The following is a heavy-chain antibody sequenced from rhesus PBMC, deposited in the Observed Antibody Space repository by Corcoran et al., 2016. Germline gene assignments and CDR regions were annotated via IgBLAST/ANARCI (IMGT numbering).Heavy chain of an antibody. V-gene: IGHV4-165*01. CDR1: GYSISSNY. J-gene: IGHJ4*01. CDR2: IYGSSGST. CDR3: ARENSSGWLYYFDY. D-gene: IGHD6-31*01. Sequence: QVQLQESGPGLVKPSETLSLTCAVSGYSISSNYWSWIRNPPGKGLEWIGYIYGSSGSTYYNPSLKSQVTLSPDTSKNQFSLKLSSVTAADTAVYYCARENSSGWLYYFDYWGQGVLVTVSS.